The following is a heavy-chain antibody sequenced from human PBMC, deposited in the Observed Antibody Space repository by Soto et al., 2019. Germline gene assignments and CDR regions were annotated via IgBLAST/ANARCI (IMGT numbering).Heavy chain of an antibody. Sequence: SGPTVVNPTQTLTLTCTFSGFSLSTTGVGVSWIRQPPGKALEWLAHIYWHDDKRYSPSLKSRLTITKDTSKNQVVLTMTNMDPVDTATYYCAHRGGASVGLYYFDYWGQGALVTVSS. CDR2: IYWHDDK. J-gene: IGHJ4*02. CDR3: AHRGGASVGLYYFDY. V-gene: IGHV2-5*01. D-gene: IGHD3-16*01. CDR1: GFSLSTTGVG.